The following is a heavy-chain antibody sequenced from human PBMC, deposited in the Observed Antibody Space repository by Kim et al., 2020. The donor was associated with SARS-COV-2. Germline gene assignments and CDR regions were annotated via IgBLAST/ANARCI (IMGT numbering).Heavy chain of an antibody. CDR3: ARVGYGDGYNYGVDY. D-gene: IGHD5-12*01. J-gene: IGHJ4*02. V-gene: IGHV4-34*01. Sequence: PSLKRRVTISVDTSKNRFSLKLSSVTAADTAVYYCARVGYGDGYNYGVDYWGQGTLVTVSS.